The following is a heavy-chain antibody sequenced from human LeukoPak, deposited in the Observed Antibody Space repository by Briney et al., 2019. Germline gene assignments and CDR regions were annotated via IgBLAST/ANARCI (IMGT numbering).Heavy chain of an antibody. CDR1: GGSINNYY. CDR2: IYYTGGET. J-gene: IGHJ3*02. V-gene: IGHV4-59*08. CDR3: ARQPGGTAAFDI. D-gene: IGHD1-14*01. Sequence: SETLSLTCTVSGGSINNYYWSWIRQPPGKGLEWIGYIYYTGGETNYNPPLKSRPTISVDTSKNQFSLMLTSVTAADTAVYYCARQPGGTAAFDIWAQGTMVTVSS.